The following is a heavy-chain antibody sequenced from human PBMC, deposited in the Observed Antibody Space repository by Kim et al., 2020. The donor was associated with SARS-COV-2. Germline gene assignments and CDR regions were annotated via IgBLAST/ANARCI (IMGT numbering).Heavy chain of an antibody. CDR3: AKDIGSHSSSWYYYYYYGMDV. D-gene: IGHD6-13*01. Sequence: GGSLRLSCAASGFTFDDYAMHWVRQAPGKGLEWVSGISWNSGSIGYADSGKGRFTISRDNAKNSLYLQMNSLRAEDTALYYCAKDIGSHSSSWYYYYYYGMDVWGQGTTVTVSS. V-gene: IGHV3-9*01. CDR1: GFTFDDYA. CDR2: ISWNSGSI. J-gene: IGHJ6*02.